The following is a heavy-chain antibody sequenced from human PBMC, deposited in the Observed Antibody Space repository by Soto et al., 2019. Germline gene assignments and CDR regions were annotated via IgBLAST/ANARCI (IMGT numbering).Heavy chain of an antibody. CDR1: GGSFSSYA. D-gene: IGHD6-13*01. V-gene: IGHV1-69*01. J-gene: IGHJ6*02. CDR2: IIPIVGTG. Sequence: QVQLVQSGAEVKKPGSSVKVSCKASGGSFSSYAISWVRQAPGQGLEWMGGIIPIVGTGNYAQNFQGRVTITAEESTSTAYMELSSLRAEDTAMYYCARDLRAAGRPGMDVWGQGTTVTVAS. CDR3: ARDLRAAGRPGMDV.